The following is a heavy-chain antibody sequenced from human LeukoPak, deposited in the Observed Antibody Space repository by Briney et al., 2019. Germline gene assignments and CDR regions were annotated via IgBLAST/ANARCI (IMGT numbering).Heavy chain of an antibody. V-gene: IGHV3-9*01. CDR3: ARGRELLGAFDI. J-gene: IGHJ3*02. CDR2: IGWKSLGL. D-gene: IGHD1-26*01. Sequence: GGSLRLSCAASGFIFGDYAMHWVRQAPGKGLEWASGIGWKSLGLGYGEPVRGRFTVSLDNVKNSLYLQMNSLRAEDTAVYYCARGRELLGAFDIWGQGTMVTVSS. CDR1: GFIFGDYA.